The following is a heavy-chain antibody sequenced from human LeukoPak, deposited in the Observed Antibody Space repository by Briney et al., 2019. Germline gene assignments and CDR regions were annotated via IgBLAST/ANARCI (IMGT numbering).Heavy chain of an antibody. CDR1: GGSISSYY. CDR3: ARSRPGIAVAVFDY. V-gene: IGHV4-4*07. CDR2: IYTSGST. J-gene: IGHJ4*02. Sequence: PSETLSLTCTVSGGSISSYYWSWIRQPAGKGLEWIGRIYTSGSTNYNPSLKSRVTMSVDTSKNQFSLKLSSVTAADTAVYYCARSRPGIAVAVFDYWGQGTPVTVSS. D-gene: IGHD6-19*01.